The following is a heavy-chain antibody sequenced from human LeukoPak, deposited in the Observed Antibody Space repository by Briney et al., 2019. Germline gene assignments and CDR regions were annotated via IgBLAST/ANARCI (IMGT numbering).Heavy chain of an antibody. D-gene: IGHD3-22*01. CDR2: IYYSGST. Sequence: SETLSLTCTVSGGSISSSSYYWGWIRQPPGKGLEWIGSIYYSGSTYYNPSLKSRVTISVDTSKNQFSLKLSSVTAADTAVYYCARFYSGYYEAIDYWGQGTLVTVSS. CDR1: GGSISSSSYY. V-gene: IGHV4-39*01. CDR3: ARFYSGYYEAIDY. J-gene: IGHJ4*02.